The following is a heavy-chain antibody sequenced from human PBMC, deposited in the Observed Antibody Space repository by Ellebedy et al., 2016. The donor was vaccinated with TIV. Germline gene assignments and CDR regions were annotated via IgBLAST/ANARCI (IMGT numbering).Heavy chain of an antibody. V-gene: IGHV3-30*02. CDR2: IQYDGSNK. Sequence: GESLKISCAASGFTFSAYGMHWVRQAPGKGLEWVTFIQYDGSNKYYADSVKGRFTISRDNSKNTLYLQMNSLRAEDTAVYYCAKEREPAVAADYWGQGTLVTVSS. J-gene: IGHJ4*02. CDR3: AKEREPAVAADY. D-gene: IGHD6-19*01. CDR1: GFTFSAYG.